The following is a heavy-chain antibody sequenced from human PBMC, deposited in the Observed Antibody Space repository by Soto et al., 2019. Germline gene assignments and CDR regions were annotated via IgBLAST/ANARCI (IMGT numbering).Heavy chain of an antibody. J-gene: IGHJ4*02. CDR2: VYWNDDK. CDR1: GFSLSSSGVS. V-gene: IGHV2-5*01. Sequence: CVPTLVNPTQTLTLTCTFSGFSLSSSGVSVGWFRQAPGKAPEWLSLVYWNDDKRYSPSLKSRLTISKDTSTNQVVLTMTNMDSVDTGTYYCAHMYYYDASGYYPTSDYWGQGTLVTVSS. CDR3: AHMYYYDASGYYPTSDY. D-gene: IGHD3-22*01.